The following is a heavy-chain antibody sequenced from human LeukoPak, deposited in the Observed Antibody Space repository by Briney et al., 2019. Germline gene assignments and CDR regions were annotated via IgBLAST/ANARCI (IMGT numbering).Heavy chain of an antibody. D-gene: IGHD3-22*01. J-gene: IGHJ4*02. CDR1: GYTFTSYD. Sequence: ASVKVSCKASGYTFTSYDINWVRQATGQGLEWMGWMNPNSGNTGYAQKFQGRVTMTTDTSTSTAYMELRSLRSDDTAVYYCARASDYYDSSGYGIDYWGQGTLVTVSS. CDR2: MNPNSGNT. V-gene: IGHV1-8*01. CDR3: ARASDYYDSSGYGIDY.